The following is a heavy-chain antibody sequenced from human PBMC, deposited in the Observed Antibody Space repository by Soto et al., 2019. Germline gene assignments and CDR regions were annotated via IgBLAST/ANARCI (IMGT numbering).Heavy chain of an antibody. CDR1: GFTFSSYA. CDR3: AKEWREDLRYNWFDP. Sequence: GGSLRLSCAASGFTFSSYAMSWVRQAPGKGLEWVSAISGSGGSTYYADSVKGRFTISRDNSKNTLYLQMNSLGAEDTAVYYCAKEWREDLRYNWFDPWGQGTLVTVSS. J-gene: IGHJ5*02. V-gene: IGHV3-23*01. D-gene: IGHD1-26*01. CDR2: ISGSGGST.